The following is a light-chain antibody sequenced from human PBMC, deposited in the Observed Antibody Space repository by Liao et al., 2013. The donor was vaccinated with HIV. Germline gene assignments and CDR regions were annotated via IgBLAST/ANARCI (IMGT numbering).Light chain of an antibody. V-gene: IGLV3-1*01. Sequence: SYEVTQPPSLSVSPGQTASITCSGDKLGDKYASWYQQKSGQSPILVIYQDRKRPSGIPERFSGSNSGNTATLTISGTQAMDEADYYCQAWDSSTAVFGTGTKVTVL. CDR3: QAWDSSTAV. CDR1: KLGDKY. J-gene: IGLJ1*01. CDR2: QDR.